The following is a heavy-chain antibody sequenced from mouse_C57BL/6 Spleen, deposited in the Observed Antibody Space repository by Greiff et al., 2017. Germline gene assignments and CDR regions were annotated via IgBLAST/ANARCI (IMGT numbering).Heavy chain of an antibody. J-gene: IGHJ2*01. CDR2: IYPGSGST. Sequence: QVQLQQPGAELVKPGASVKMSCKASGYTFTSYWITWVKQRPGQGLEWIGDIYPGSGSTNYNEKFKSKATLTVDTSSSTAYMQLSSLTSEDSAVYYCARYGGSSYDLDYWGQGTTLTVSS. V-gene: IGHV1-55*01. D-gene: IGHD1-1*01. CDR1: GYTFTSYW. CDR3: ARYGGSSYDLDY.